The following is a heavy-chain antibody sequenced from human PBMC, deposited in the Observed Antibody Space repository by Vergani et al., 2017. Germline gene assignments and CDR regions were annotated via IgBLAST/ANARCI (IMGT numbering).Heavy chain of an antibody. CDR1: FDSIRNLY. Sequence: QVQLQESGPGLVKSSETLSLTCSVSFDSIRNLYCNWIRQPPGKGLEWIGSIHYSENTYYNPSLKSRVTISVDTTKNQFSLTLTSVTAADTAVYYGGSDTHSGQRSHRWGQGILVTVSS. CDR3: GSDTHSGQRSHR. J-gene: IGHJ5*02. V-gene: IGHV4-59*11. D-gene: IGHD6-19*01. CDR2: IHYSENT.